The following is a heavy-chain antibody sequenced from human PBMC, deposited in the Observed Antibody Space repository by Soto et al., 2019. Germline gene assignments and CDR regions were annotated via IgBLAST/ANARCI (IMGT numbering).Heavy chain of an antibody. CDR1: GCSVSSGSHY. D-gene: IGHD2-15*01. Sequence: TLSLTCTFPGCSVSSGSHYWSLIRQPPGKGLEWIGHIYYSGSTYYNPSLKSRVTISVDTSKNQFSLKLSSVTAADTAVYYCARDLYCSGGSCYSGYYGMDVWGQGTTVTVSS. J-gene: IGHJ6*02. CDR2: IYYSGST. V-gene: IGHV4-30-4*08. CDR3: ARDLYCSGGSCYSGYYGMDV.